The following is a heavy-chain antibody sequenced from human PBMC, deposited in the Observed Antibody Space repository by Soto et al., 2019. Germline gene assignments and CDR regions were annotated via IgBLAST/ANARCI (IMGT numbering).Heavy chain of an antibody. D-gene: IGHD3-22*01. J-gene: IGHJ3*02. Sequence: PSETLSLTCTVSGGSVSSGSYYWGWIRQPPGKGLEWIGYIYYSGSTNYNPSLKSRVTISVDTSKNQFSLKLSSVTAADTAVYYCASTRGYDAFDIWGQGTMVTVSS. CDR2: IYYSGST. CDR3: ASTRGYDAFDI. V-gene: IGHV4-61*01. CDR1: GGSVSSGSYY.